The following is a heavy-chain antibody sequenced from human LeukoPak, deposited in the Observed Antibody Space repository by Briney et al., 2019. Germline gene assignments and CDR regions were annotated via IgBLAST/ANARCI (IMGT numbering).Heavy chain of an antibody. J-gene: IGHJ5*02. D-gene: IGHD5-24*01. CDR3: ARDRGGYNQGWVDP. Sequence: PSETLSLTCTVSGGSISSSSYYWGWIRQPPGKGLEWIGSIYYSGSTYYNPSLKSRVTISVDTSKNQFSLKLSSVTAADTAVYYCARDRGGYNQGWVDPWGQGTLVTVSS. V-gene: IGHV4-39*02. CDR2: IYYSGST. CDR1: GGSISSSSYY.